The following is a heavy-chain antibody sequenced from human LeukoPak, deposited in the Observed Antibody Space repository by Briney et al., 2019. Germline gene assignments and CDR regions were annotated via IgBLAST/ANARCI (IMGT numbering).Heavy chain of an antibody. Sequence: GGSLRLSCAVSGFTFSNDWMHWVRQAPGKGLLWVSRISGDGTTTNYADSVKGRFTISRDNAKNMLYLQMDSLRAEDTAVYYCAREYDSRARFDSWGQGTLVTVSS. CDR1: GFTFSNDW. V-gene: IGHV3-74*01. J-gene: IGHJ4*02. D-gene: IGHD6-13*01. CDR2: ISGDGTTT. CDR3: AREYDSRARFDS.